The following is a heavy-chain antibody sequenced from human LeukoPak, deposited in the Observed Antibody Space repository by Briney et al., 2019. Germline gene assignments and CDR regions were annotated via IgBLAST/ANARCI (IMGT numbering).Heavy chain of an antibody. D-gene: IGHD3-22*01. CDR3: ARVLPYYYDSSGYYWYAFDI. CDR1: GGSISSGGYY. J-gene: IGHJ3*02. Sequence: SETLSLTCTVSGGSISSGGYYWSWIRQPPGKGLEWIGYIYYSGSTNYNPSLKSRVTISVDTSKNQFSLKLSSVTAADTAVYYCARVLPYYYDSSGYYWYAFDIWGQGTMVTVSS. V-gene: IGHV4-61*08. CDR2: IYYSGST.